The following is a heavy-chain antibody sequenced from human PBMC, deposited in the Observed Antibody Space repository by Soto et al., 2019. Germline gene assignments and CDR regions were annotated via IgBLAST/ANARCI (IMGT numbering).Heavy chain of an antibody. V-gene: IGHV3-23*01. D-gene: IGHD3-10*01. J-gene: IGHJ4*02. CDR1: GFTFSSYA. Sequence: PGGSLRLSCAASGFTFSSYAMSWVRQAPGKGLEWVSAISGSGGSTYYADSVKGRFTISRDNSKNTLYLQMNSLRAEDTAVYYCAKDSGVDYYGSGSYYGFDYWGQGTLVTVSS. CDR3: AKDSGVDYYGSGSYYGFDY. CDR2: ISGSGGST.